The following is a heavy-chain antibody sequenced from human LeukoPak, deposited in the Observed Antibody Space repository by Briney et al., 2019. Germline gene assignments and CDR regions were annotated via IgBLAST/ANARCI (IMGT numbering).Heavy chain of an antibody. D-gene: IGHD4-17*01. CDR3: ARDHGRDYGDYGDAFDI. CDR2: IYHSGST. J-gene: IGHJ3*02. Sequence: SETLSLTCAVSGGSISSSNWWSWVRQPPGKGLEWIGEIYHSGSTNYNPSLKSRVTISVDKSKNQFSLKLSSVTAADTAVYYCARDHGRDYGDYGDAFDIWGQGTMVTVSS. V-gene: IGHV4-4*02. CDR1: GGSISSSNW.